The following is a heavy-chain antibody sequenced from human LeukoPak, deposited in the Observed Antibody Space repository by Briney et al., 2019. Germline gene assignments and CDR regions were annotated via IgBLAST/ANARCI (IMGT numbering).Heavy chain of an antibody. V-gene: IGHV3-7*04. D-gene: IGHD6-19*01. CDR1: GFTFDDYG. Sequence: GGSLRLSCAASGFTFDDYGMSWVRQAPGKGLEWVANIKQDGSETYYVDSVKGRFTISRDNAKNSLYLQMNSLRAEDTAVYYCARASASGWFPPPDYWGQGTLVTVSS. CDR3: ARASASGWFPPPDY. J-gene: IGHJ4*02. CDR2: IKQDGSET.